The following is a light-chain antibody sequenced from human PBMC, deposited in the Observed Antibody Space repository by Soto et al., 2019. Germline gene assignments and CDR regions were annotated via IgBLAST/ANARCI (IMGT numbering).Light chain of an antibody. CDR3: LQDYNYPWK. CDR2: GAT. J-gene: IGKJ1*01. V-gene: IGKV1-6*01. Sequence: TQMTTSPYSLSATVLYIVTISCRASQGISNYLAWYQQRPGKAPKLLIFGATTLQSGVPSRFSASGSGPDFTLTISSLQPEDFATYYCLQDYNYPWKCGKGHKVAIK. CDR1: QGISNY.